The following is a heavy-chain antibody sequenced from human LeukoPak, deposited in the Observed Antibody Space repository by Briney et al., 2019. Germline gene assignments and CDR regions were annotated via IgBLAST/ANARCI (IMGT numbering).Heavy chain of an antibody. V-gene: IGHV4-39*07. CDR1: GGSISSSSYY. J-gene: IGHJ4*02. CDR2: IYYSGST. CDR3: ASGQNYYDSSGYYRV. D-gene: IGHD3-22*01. Sequence: SETLSLTCTVSGGSISSSSYYWGWIRQPPGKGLEWIGSIYYSGSTYYNPSLKSRVTISVDMSKNQFSLKLTSLTAADTAVYYCASGQNYYDSSGYYRVWGQGTLVTVSS.